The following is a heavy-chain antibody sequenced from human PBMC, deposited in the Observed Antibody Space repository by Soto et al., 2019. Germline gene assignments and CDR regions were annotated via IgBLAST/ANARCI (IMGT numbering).Heavy chain of an antibody. CDR2: INAGNGNT. V-gene: IGHV1-3*01. Sequence: QVQLVQSGAEVKKPGASVKVSCKASGYTFTSYAMHWVRQAPGQRLEWMGWINAGNGNTKYSQKFQGRVTITRDTSASTAYMELSSLRSEDTAVYYCARESGPPYYYYYGMDVWGQGTTVTVSS. J-gene: IGHJ6*02. CDR3: ARESGPPYYYYYGMDV. CDR1: GYTFTSYA.